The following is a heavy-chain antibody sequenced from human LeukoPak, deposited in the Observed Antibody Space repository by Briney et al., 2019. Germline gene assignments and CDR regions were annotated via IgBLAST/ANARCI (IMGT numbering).Heavy chain of an antibody. CDR2: ISYDGNNK. J-gene: IGHJ4*02. CDR3: ARGQGEGGSDY. CDR1: GFTFRSNA. Sequence: PGGSLRLSCAASGFTFRSNAMHWVRQAPGRGLDWVAVISYDGNNKDYAESVKGRFTLSRDNSKNTLYLQMNSLRPEDTAVYYCARGQGEGGSDYWGQGTLVTVSS. V-gene: IGHV3-30-3*01. D-gene: IGHD1-26*01.